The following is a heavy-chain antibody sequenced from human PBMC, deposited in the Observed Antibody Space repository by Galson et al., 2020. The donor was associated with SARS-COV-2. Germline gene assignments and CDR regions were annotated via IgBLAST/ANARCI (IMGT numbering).Heavy chain of an antibody. CDR1: GFTFSSYA. CDR3: ARSLLWFGGVFDY. CDR2: ISYDGSNK. V-gene: IGHV3-30*04. D-gene: IGHD3-10*01. Sequence: GGSLRLSCAASGFTFSSYAMHWVRQAPGKGLEWVAVISYDGSNKYYADSVKGRFTISRDNSKNTLYLQMNSLRAEDTAVYYCARSLLWFGGVFDYWGQGTLVTVSS. J-gene: IGHJ4*02.